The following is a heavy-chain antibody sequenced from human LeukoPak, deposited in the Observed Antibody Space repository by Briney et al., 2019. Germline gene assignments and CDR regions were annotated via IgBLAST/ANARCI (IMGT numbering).Heavy chain of an antibody. J-gene: IGHJ4*02. Sequence: PSGTLSLTCAVTSGSITNNWWTWVRQAPGKGLEWISYISSSADRIYYADSVRGRLAISRDNDRNSLFLEMNALRAEDTAVYYCARANPTTPIFYFDFWGRGTLVTVSS. CDR2: ISSSADRI. CDR3: ARANPTTPIFYFDF. V-gene: IGHV3-48*01. CDR1: SGSITNNW. D-gene: IGHD4-17*01.